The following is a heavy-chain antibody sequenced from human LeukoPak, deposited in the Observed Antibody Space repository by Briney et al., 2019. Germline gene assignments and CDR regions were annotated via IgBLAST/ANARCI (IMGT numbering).Heavy chain of an antibody. V-gene: IGHV4-59*08. CDR1: GGSISSYY. CDR3: ARGSGWYQYNWFDP. D-gene: IGHD6-19*01. CDR2: IYYSGST. Sequence: SETLSLTCTVSGGSISSYYWSWIRQPPGKGLEWIGYIYYSGSTNYNPSLKSRVTISVDTSKNQFSLKLSSVTAADTAVYYCARGSGWYQYNWFDPWGQGTLVTVSS. J-gene: IGHJ5*02.